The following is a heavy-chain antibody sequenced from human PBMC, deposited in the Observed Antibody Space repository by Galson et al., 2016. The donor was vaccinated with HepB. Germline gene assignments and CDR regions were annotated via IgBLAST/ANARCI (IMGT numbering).Heavy chain of an antibody. V-gene: IGHV3-23*01. CDR3: AKEWGDFWSGYSHGLDY. D-gene: IGHD3-3*01. Sequence: LRLSCAASGFTLRTYAMAWVRQAPGTGLEWVSGSSGNGANTYYADSVKGRFTISRDNSKHTLYLQMNSLRVEDTAVYYCAKEWGDFWSGYSHGLDYWCQGAVVTVSS. J-gene: IGHJ4*02. CDR2: SSGNGANT. CDR1: GFTLRTYA.